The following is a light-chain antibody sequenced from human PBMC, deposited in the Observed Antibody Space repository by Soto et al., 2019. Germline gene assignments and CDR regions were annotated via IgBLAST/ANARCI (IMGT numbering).Light chain of an antibody. Sequence: EIGMTPSPATLSVSPGERATLSCRASQSVSSNFAWYQQKPGQAPRLLIYGASTRATGIPARFSGSVSGTEFTLTISSLHSEDFAVYYCQQYNNWPPWTFGQGTKVDIK. CDR3: QQYNNWPPWT. V-gene: IGKV3-15*01. J-gene: IGKJ1*01. CDR2: GAS. CDR1: QSVSSN.